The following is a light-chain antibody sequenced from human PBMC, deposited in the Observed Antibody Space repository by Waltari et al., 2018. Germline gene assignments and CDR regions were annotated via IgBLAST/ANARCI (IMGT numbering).Light chain of an antibody. J-gene: IGLJ2*01. Sequence: QSALTQPASVSGSPGQSITISCTGTSSAVGTYNFVSWFQQNPGKDPKLMIFDVIIRPSGVSNRFSGSKTVNTASLTISGLQAEDEAYYYCSSYISSSTLELFGGGTSLTVL. CDR2: DVI. CDR3: SSYISSSTLEL. CDR1: SSAVGTYNF. V-gene: IGLV2-14*03.